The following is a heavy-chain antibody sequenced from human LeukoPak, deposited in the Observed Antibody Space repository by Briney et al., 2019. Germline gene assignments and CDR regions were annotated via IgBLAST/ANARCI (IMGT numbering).Heavy chain of an antibody. J-gene: IGHJ4*02. V-gene: IGHV3-64D*06. CDR2: ISSYWGST. CDR1: GFTFSSYA. Sequence: PGGSLRLSCSASGFTFSSYAMHWVRQAPGKGLEYVSAISSYWGSTYYADSVKGRFTISRDNSKNTLYLQMSSLRAEDTAVYYCVKGDIAAAGTQGFDYWGQGTLVTVSS. D-gene: IGHD6-13*01. CDR3: VKGDIAAAGTQGFDY.